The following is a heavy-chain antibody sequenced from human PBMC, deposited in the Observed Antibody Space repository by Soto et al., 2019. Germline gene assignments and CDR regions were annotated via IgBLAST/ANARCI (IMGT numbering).Heavy chain of an antibody. CDR3: VKGNQLLRYYFEF. J-gene: IGHJ4*01. CDR1: GFTFSNYA. CDR2: ITSDGDST. V-gene: IGHV3-64D*06. Sequence: PGGSLRLSCSVSGFTFSNYAMHWVRQAPGKGLEYVSGITSDGDSTWHADSVKDRFTISRDNYKNTLFLQMSSLRVEDTAIYFCVKGNQLLRYYFEFWGPGTLVTVSS. D-gene: IGHD2-15*01.